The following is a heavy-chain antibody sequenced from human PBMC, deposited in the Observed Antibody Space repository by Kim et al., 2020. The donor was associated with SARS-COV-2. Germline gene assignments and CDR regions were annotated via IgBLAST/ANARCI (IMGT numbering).Heavy chain of an antibody. CDR3: ARDFNPMVRGVTFDY. J-gene: IGHJ4*02. Sequence: DSVKGRFTIPIDNAQNSLYLQMNSLRAEDTAVYYCARDFNPMVRGVTFDYWGQGTLVTVSS. D-gene: IGHD3-10*01. V-gene: IGHV3-21*01.